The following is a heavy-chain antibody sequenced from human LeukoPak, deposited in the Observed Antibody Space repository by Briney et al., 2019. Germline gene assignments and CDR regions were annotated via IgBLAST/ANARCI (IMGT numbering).Heavy chain of an antibody. CDR1: GYTFTGYY. CDR2: MNPNSGNT. J-gene: IGHJ4*02. Sequence: ASVKVSCKASGYTFTGYYMHWVRQATGQGLEWMGWMNPNSGNTGYAQKFQGRVTITRNTSISTAYMELSSLRSEDTAVYYCARGSGSYVYWGQGTLVTVSS. CDR3: ARGSGSYVY. D-gene: IGHD1-26*01. V-gene: IGHV1-8*03.